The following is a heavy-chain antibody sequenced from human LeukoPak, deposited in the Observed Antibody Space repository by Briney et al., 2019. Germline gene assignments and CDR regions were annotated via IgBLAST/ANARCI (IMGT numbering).Heavy chain of an antibody. CDR2: ISYDGSNK. J-gene: IGHJ4*02. Sequence: GGSLRLSCAASGFTFSSYAMHWVRQAPGKGLEWVAVISYDGSNKYYADSVKGRFTISRDDSKNTLYLQMNSLRAEDTAVYYCARDPSQWELSYYFDYWGQGTLVTVSS. CDR3: ARDPSQWELSYYFDY. CDR1: GFTFSSYA. V-gene: IGHV3-30-3*01. D-gene: IGHD1-26*01.